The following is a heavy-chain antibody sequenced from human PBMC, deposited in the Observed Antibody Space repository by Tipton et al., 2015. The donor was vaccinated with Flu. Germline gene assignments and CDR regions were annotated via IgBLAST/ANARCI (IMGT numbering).Heavy chain of an antibody. Sequence: TLSLTCTVSGGSISSYYWSWIRQPPGKGLEWIGYIYYSGSTNYNPSLKSRVTISVDTSKNQFSLKLSSVTAADTAVYYCARDSRDYDILTGYYNFRAFDIWGQGTMVTVSS. J-gene: IGHJ3*02. CDR1: GGSISSYY. CDR3: ARDSRDYDILTGYYNFRAFDI. D-gene: IGHD3-9*01. V-gene: IGHV4-59*01. CDR2: IYYSGST.